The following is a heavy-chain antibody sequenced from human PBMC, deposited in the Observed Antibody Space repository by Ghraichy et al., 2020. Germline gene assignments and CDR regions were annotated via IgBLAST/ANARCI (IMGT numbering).Heavy chain of an antibody. CDR3: ARGIYCSSTSCYGAFDI. CDR2: INPNSGGT. Sequence: MGWINPNSGGTNYAQKSQARVTMTSATSISTAYMELSRVRSDATAVYYCARGIYCSSTSCYGAFDIWGQGTMVTVSS. V-gene: IGHV1-2*02. D-gene: IGHD2-2*01. J-gene: IGHJ3*02.